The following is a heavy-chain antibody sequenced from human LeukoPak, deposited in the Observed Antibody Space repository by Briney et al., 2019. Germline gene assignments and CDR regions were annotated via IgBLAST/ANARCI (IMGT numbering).Heavy chain of an antibody. J-gene: IGHJ4*02. CDR2: ISAYNGNI. V-gene: IGHV1-18*01. CDR3: ARYIGAYDYIWGTYRSRYDY. D-gene: IGHD3-16*02. Sequence: ASVNVSCKASGYTFTIFGVGWVRQAPGHGLEWMGWISAYNGNIDYARKFQGRVTMTTDTSTSTAHMELRSLTSDDTAVYYCARYIGAYDYIWGTYRSRYDYWGQGTLVIVSS. CDR1: GYTFTIFG.